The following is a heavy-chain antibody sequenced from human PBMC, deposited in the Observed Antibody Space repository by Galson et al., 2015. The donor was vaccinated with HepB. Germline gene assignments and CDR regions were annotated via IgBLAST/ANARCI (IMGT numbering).Heavy chain of an antibody. D-gene: IGHD6-19*01. Sequence: SVKVSCKASGYTFTSYGISWVRQAPGQGLEWMGWISAYNGNTNYAQKLQGRVTMTTDTSTSTAYMELRSLRSDDTAVYYCARENRGAVAGTTGGIDYWGQGTLVTVSS. CDR2: ISAYNGNT. J-gene: IGHJ4*02. CDR3: ARENRGAVAGTTGGIDY. V-gene: IGHV1-18*04. CDR1: GYTFTSYG.